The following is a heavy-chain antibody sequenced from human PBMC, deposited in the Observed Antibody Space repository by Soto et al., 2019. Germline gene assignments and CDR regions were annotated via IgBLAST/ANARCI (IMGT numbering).Heavy chain of an antibody. V-gene: IGHV3-30*18. Sequence: ESGGGVVQPGRSLRLSCAASGFTFSSYGMHWVRQAPGKGLEWVAVISYDGSNKYYADSVKGRFTISRDNSKNTLYLQMNSLRAEDTAVYYCAKDGSNYGIHYMDVWGKGTTVTVSS. CDR2: ISYDGSNK. CDR1: GFTFSSYG. D-gene: IGHD4-4*01. CDR3: AKDGSNYGIHYMDV. J-gene: IGHJ6*03.